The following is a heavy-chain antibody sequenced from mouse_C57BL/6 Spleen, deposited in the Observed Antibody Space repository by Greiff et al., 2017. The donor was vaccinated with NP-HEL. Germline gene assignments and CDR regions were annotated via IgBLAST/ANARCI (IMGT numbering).Heavy chain of an antibody. CDR1: GYTFTSYW. D-gene: IGHD4-1*01. Sequence: VQLQQPGAELVKPGASVKLSCKASGYTFTSYWMHWVKQRPGQGLEWIGMIHPNSGSTNYNEKFKSKATLTVDKSSSTAYMQLSSLTSEDSAVYYCAREGEANWDDYFDYWGQGTTLTVSS. J-gene: IGHJ2*01. CDR2: IHPNSGST. CDR3: AREGEANWDDYFDY. V-gene: IGHV1-64*01.